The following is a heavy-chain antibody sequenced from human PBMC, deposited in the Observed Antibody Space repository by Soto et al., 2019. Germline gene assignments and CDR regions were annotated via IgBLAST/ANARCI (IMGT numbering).Heavy chain of an antibody. CDR1: GGSISSGGYS. V-gene: IGHV4-30-2*01. J-gene: IGHJ5*02. CDR3: ARVPSP. CDR2: IYHSGST. Sequence: QLQLQESGSALVKPSQTLSLTCAVSGGSISSGGYSWSWIRQPPGRGLEWIGYIYHSGSTYYNPSLKSRVTISVDRSKNQFSLKLSSVTAADTAVYYCARVPSPWGQGTLVTVSS.